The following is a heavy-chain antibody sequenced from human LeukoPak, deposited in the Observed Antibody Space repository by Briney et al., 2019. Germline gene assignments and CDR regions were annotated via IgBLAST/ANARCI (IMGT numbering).Heavy chain of an antibody. CDR2: IYSGDST. V-gene: IGHV3-66*01. D-gene: IGHD2-21*01. CDR1: GFTVVSSNY. Sequence: PGGSLRLSCAASGFTVVSSNYMSWVRQAPGKGLEWVSVIYSGDSTYYADSVEGRFTISRDNSKNTLYLQMNRLRPEDTAVYYCARELFGLGSYWGQGTLVTVSS. J-gene: IGHJ4*02. CDR3: ARELFGLGSY.